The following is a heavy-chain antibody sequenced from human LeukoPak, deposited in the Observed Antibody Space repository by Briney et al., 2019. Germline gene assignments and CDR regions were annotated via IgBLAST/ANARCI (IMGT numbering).Heavy chain of an antibody. CDR2: ISYDGSNK. Sequence: GRSLRLSCAASGFTFSSYAMHWVRQAPGKGLEWVAVISYDGSNKYYADSVKGRFTISRDNSKNTLYLQMNSLRVEDTAVYYCAKGSMVRGVPSGSWGQGTTVIVSS. V-gene: IGHV3-30-3*01. CDR3: AKGSMVRGVPSGS. D-gene: IGHD3-10*01. CDR1: GFTFSSYA. J-gene: IGHJ6*02.